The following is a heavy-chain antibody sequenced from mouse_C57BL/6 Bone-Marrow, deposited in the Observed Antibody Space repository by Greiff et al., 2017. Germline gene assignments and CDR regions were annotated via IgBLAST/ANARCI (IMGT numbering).Heavy chain of an antibody. D-gene: IGHD1-1*01. V-gene: IGHV1-64*01. Sequence: QVHVKQSGAELVKPGASVKLSCKASGYTFTSYWMHWVKQRPGQGLEWIGMIHPNSGSTNYNEKFKSKATLTVDKSSSTAYMQLSSLTSEDSAVYYCASPYYYGSSFAWFAYWGQGTLVTVSA. CDR1: GYTFTSYW. CDR3: ASPYYYGSSFAWFAY. J-gene: IGHJ3*01. CDR2: IHPNSGST.